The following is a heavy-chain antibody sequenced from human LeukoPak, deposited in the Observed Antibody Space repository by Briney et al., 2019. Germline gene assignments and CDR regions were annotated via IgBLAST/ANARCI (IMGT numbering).Heavy chain of an antibody. CDR1: GYTFTGYY. CDR3: ARGSGSSTHYFDY. D-gene: IGHD7-27*01. V-gene: IGHV1-2*02. J-gene: IGHJ4*02. Sequence: ASVKVSCKASGYTFTGYYMHWVRQAPGQGLEWMGWINPNSGGTNYAQKFQGRVTITRDTSASTAYMELSSLRSEDTAAYYCARGSGSSTHYFDYWGQGTLVTVSS. CDR2: INPNSGGT.